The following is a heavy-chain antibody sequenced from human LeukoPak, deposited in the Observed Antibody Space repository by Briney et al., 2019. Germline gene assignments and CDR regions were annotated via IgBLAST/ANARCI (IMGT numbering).Heavy chain of an antibody. Sequence: GTSLRLSCAASGITLSNYGVHWVRQAPGKGLEWVALIWYDGSNKYLTDSVKGRFTISRDNSRNTVYLHMNSLRVEDTALYYFATWRSGSSSDWHLLDYWGRGTLVNVSS. CDR2: IWYDGSNK. D-gene: IGHD6-13*01. CDR3: ATWRSGSSSDWHLLDY. J-gene: IGHJ4*02. V-gene: IGHV3-33*01. CDR1: GITLSNYG.